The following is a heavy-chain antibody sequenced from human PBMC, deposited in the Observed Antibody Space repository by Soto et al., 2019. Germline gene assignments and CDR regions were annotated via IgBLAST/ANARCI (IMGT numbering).Heavy chain of an antibody. CDR1: GFTFSGYG. Sequence: PGGSLRLSCAASGFTFSGYGMHWVRQAPGKGLEWVAVISYDGSNKYYADSVKGRFTISRDNSKNTLYLQMNSLRAEDTAVYYCARNPGGYQLLYLSQYYYYYYGMDVWGQGTTVTVSS. D-gene: IGHD2-2*02. CDR2: ISYDGSNK. J-gene: IGHJ6*02. V-gene: IGHV3-30*03. CDR3: ARNPGGYQLLYLSQYYYYYYGMDV.